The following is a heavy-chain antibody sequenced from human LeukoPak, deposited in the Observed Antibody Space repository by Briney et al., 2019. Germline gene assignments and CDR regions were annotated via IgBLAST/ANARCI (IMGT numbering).Heavy chain of an antibody. J-gene: IGHJ4*02. CDR3: AREGLDTAMVRGFLDY. Sequence: SVKVSCKASGGTFSSYAISWVRQAPGQGLEWMGRIIPILGIANYAQKFQGRVTITADKSTSTAYMELSSLRSEDTAVYYCAREGLDTAMVRGFLDYWGQGTLVTVSS. V-gene: IGHV1-69*04. CDR1: GGTFSSYA. D-gene: IGHD5-18*01. CDR2: IIPILGIA.